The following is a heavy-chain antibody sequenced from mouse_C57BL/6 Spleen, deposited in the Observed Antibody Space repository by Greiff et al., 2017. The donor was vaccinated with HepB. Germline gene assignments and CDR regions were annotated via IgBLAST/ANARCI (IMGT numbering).Heavy chain of an antibody. J-gene: IGHJ3*01. CDR3: ARRSAYYGSSYWFAY. CDR1: GYTFTGYW. V-gene: IGHV1-9*01. CDR2: ILPGSGST. Sequence: LQESGAELMKPGASVKLSCKATGYTFTGYWIEWVKQRPGHGLEWIGAILPGSGSTNYNEKFKGKATFTEDTSSNTAYMQLSSLTTEDSAIYYCARRSAYYGSSYWFAYWGQGTLVTVSA. D-gene: IGHD1-1*01.